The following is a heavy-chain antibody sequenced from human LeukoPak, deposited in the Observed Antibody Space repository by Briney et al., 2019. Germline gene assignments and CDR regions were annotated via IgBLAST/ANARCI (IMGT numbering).Heavy chain of an antibody. J-gene: IGHJ4*02. CDR2: IYSGGTT. CDR3: ARDSGSYGRTPDYFDY. V-gene: IGHV3-66*01. Sequence: GGSLRLSCAVSGFTVSSNYMSWVRQAPGKGLEWVSVIYSGGTTYYADSVKGRFTISRDNSKNTLYLQMNSLRAEDTAVYFCARDSGSYGRTPDYFDYWGQGTLVTVSS. D-gene: IGHD1-26*01. CDR1: GFTVSSNY.